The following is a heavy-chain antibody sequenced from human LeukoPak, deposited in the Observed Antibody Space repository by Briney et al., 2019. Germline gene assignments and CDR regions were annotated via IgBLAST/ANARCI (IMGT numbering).Heavy chain of an antibody. V-gene: IGHV4-59*12. J-gene: IGHJ4*02. CDR1: GGSISSYY. CDR3: ARSTSRDVYFDY. Sequence: SETLSLTCTVSGGSISSYYWSWIRQLPGKGLEWIGYIYYSGSTNYNPSLKSRVTISVDTSKNQFSLKLSSVTAADTAVYYCARSTSRDVYFDYWGQGTLVTVSS. CDR2: IYYSGST. D-gene: IGHD3-10*01.